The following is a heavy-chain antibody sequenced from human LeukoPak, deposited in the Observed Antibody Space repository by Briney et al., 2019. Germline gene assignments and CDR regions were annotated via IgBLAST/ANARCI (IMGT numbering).Heavy chain of an antibody. J-gene: IGHJ4*02. CDR2: IYTSGST. CDR3: ARGARAGYNLEPFDY. V-gene: IGHV4-4*07. D-gene: IGHD5-24*01. CDR1: GGPLCRYY. Sequence: SETLSLSCTVSGGPLCRYYWRWIRQPARKGLEWIGRIYTSGSTNYNPSLKSRVTMSVDTSKNQFSLKLSSVTAADTAVYYCARGARAGYNLEPFDYWGQGTLVTVSS.